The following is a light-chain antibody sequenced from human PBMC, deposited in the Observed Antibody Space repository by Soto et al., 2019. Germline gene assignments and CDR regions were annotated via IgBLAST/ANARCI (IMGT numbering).Light chain of an antibody. J-gene: IGKJ1*01. CDR2: GAS. Sequence: EIVLTQSPGTLSLSPGERATLSCRASQSVSTNYLAWYQRKPGQAPRLLIYGASSRATDIPTRFSGSGSGTDFTLTITRLKAGDFAVDYCQQYGSSPPTFGQGTKVEIK. V-gene: IGKV3-20*01. CDR3: QQYGSSPPT. CDR1: QSVSTNY.